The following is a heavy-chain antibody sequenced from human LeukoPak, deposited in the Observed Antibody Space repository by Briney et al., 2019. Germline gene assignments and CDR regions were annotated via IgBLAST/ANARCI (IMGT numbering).Heavy chain of an antibody. D-gene: IGHD1-1*01. CDR3: AKVRSDSANWALRIFDN. J-gene: IGHJ4*02. CDR2: ISSSSSTI. Sequence: PGGSLRLSCAASGFTFSSYSMNWVRQAPGKGLEWVSYISSSSSTIYYADSVKGRFTISRDNAKNSLYLQMNSLRAEDTAVYYCAKVRSDSANWALRIFDNWGQGTLVTVSS. CDR1: GFTFSSYS. V-gene: IGHV3-48*01.